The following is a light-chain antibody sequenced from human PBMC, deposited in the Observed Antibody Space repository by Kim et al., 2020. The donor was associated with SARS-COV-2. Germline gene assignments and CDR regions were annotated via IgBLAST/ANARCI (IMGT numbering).Light chain of an antibody. Sequence: ATINCKSSQSVFYNSNNKNHLAWYQQKPGQPPRLLIYWASTRQSGVPDRFSGSGSGTDFTLTISSLQAEDVAVYHCQQYYNTPFTFGPGTKVDIK. CDR2: WAS. CDR3: QQYYNTPFT. CDR1: QSVFYNSNNKNH. J-gene: IGKJ3*01. V-gene: IGKV4-1*01.